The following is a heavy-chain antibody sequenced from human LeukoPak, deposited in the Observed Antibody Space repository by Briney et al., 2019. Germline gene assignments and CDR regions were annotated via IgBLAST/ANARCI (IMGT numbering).Heavy chain of an antibody. CDR3: ARGAYNWNDGVYYYYMDV. J-gene: IGHJ6*03. V-gene: IGHV3-30*02. Sequence: GGSLRLSCAASGFTFSSYGMHWVRQAPGKGLEWVAFIRYDGSNKYYADSVKGRFTISRDNSKNTLYLQMNSLRAEDTAVYYCARGAYNWNDGVYYYYMDVWGKGTTVTISS. CDR1: GFTFSSYG. CDR2: IRYDGSNK. D-gene: IGHD1-20*01.